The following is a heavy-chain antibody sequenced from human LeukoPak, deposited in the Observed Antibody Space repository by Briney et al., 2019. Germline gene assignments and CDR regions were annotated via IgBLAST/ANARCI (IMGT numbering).Heavy chain of an antibody. CDR1: GFTFSSYS. V-gene: IGHV3-21*01. CDR3: ARDLGTAMIVVVSDV. J-gene: IGHJ6*02. D-gene: IGHD3-22*01. Sequence: GGSLRLSCAASGFTFSSYSMNWVRQAPGKGLEWVSSISSSSSYIYYADSVKGRFTISRDNAKNSLYLQMNSLRAGDTAVYYCARDLGTAMIVVVSDVWGQGTTVTVSS. CDR2: ISSSSSYI.